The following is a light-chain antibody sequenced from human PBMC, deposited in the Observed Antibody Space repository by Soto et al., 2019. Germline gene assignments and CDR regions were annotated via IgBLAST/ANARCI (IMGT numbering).Light chain of an antibody. Sequence: QSVLTQPPSASGTPGQRVTVSCSGSSSNIASNTVNWYQQLPGTAPKLLICSSDQRPSGVPGRFSASKSGTSASLAISGLQSEDEADYYCASWDDSLNGHVFGTGTKVTVL. CDR1: SSNIASNT. J-gene: IGLJ1*01. CDR2: SSD. V-gene: IGLV1-44*01. CDR3: ASWDDSLNGHV.